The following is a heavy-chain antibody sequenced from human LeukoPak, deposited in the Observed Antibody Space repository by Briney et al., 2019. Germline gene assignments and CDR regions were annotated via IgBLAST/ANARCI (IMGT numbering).Heavy chain of an antibody. D-gene: IGHD2-2*01. CDR3: ARGPRATAAMATYYYYYMDV. CDR2: IIPIFGTA. V-gene: IGHV1-69*05. J-gene: IGHJ6*03. Sequence: ASVKVSCKASGGTFSSYAISWVRQAPGQGLEWMGGIIPIFGTANYAQKFQGRVTITTDESTSTAYMELSSLRSEDTAVYYCARGPRATAAMATYYYYYMDVWGKGTTVTVSS. CDR1: GGTFSSYA.